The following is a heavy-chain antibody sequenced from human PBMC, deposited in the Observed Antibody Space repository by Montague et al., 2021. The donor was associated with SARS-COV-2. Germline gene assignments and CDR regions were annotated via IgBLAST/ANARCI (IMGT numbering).Heavy chain of an antibody. V-gene: IGHV3-7*01. CDR2: MKLDGSAV. CDR1: GFTFSDYW. J-gene: IGHJ6*03. CDR3: GRVTLYMDV. Sequence: FRSLSWAASGFTFSDYWMSWVRQAPGQGLEWVANMKLDGSAVYYVDSVKGRFTISRDNVKNSLYLQMNTLRAEDTAVYYCGRVTLYMDVWGKGTTVTVSS.